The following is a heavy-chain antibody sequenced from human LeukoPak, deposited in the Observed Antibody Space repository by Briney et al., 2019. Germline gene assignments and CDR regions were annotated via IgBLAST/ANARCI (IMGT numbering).Heavy chain of an antibody. CDR3: ARARDGYNPGY. J-gene: IGHJ4*02. CDR1: GGTFSSYA. D-gene: IGHD5-24*01. Sequence: GASVKVSCKASGGTFSSYAISWVRQAPGQGLEWMGRIIPTLGIANYAQKFQGRVTITADKSTSTAYMELSSLRSEDTAVYYCARARDGYNPGYWGQGTLVTVSS. V-gene: IGHV1-69*04. CDR2: IIPTLGIA.